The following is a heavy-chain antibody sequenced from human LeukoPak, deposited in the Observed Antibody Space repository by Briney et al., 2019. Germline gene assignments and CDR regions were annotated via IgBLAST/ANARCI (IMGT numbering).Heavy chain of an antibody. D-gene: IGHD3-22*01. CDR3: ATDPAYVGMIVATPFDY. V-gene: IGHV3-21*01. J-gene: IGHJ4*02. Sequence: GGSLRLSCAASGFTFSSYSMNWVRQAPGKGLEWVSSISSSSSYIYYADSVKGRFTISRDNAKNSLYLQMNSLRAEDTAVYYCATDPAYVGMIVATPFDYWGQGTLVTVSS. CDR1: GFTFSSYS. CDR2: ISSSSSYI.